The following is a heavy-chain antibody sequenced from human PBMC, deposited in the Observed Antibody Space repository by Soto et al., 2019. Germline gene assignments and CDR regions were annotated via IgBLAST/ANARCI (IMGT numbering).Heavy chain of an antibody. V-gene: IGHV3-20*04. CDR3: ASGYYYGSGRSFSGRY. CDR2: INWNGGST. Sequence: EVQLVESGGGVVRPGGSLRLSCAASGFTFDDYGMSWVRQAPGKGLEWVSGINWNGGSTGYADSVKGRFTISRDNAKNSLYLQMNSLRAEDTALYYCASGYYYGSGRSFSGRYWGQGTLVTVSS. CDR1: GFTFDDYG. J-gene: IGHJ4*02. D-gene: IGHD3-10*01.